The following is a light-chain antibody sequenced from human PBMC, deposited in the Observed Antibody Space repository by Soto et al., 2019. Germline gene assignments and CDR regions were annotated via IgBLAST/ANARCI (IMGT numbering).Light chain of an antibody. J-gene: IGKJ1*01. V-gene: IGKV1-5*01. CDR3: QQYNSYSTT. Sequence: DIQMTQSPSTLSASVGDRVIVTCRASQSISNWLAWYQQKPGKAPKLLIYDASTLEGGVPSRFRGSGSGTEFTLTISSLQPDDFATYYCQQYNSYSTTFGQGTKVDI. CDR2: DAS. CDR1: QSISNW.